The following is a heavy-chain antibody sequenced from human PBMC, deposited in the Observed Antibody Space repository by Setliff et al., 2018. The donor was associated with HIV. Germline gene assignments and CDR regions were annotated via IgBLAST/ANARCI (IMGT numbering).Heavy chain of an antibody. CDR3: ASRVYYYDSNNFLREEGFDP. V-gene: IGHV4-39*01. D-gene: IGHD3-22*01. Sequence: PSETLSLTCTVSGDSASNSRYYWAWIRQPPGKGLEYIGSIHYDERTYYNPSLKSRVTISLDTSKNQFSLNLTSVTAADSAVYYWASRVYYYDSNNFLREEGFDPWGQGTLVTVSS. CDR1: GDSASNSRYY. CDR2: IHYDERT. J-gene: IGHJ5*02.